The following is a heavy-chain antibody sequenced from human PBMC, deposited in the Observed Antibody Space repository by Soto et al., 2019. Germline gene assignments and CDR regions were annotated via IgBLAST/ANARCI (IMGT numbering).Heavy chain of an antibody. CDR1: GFTFSSYA. Sequence: GGSLRLSCAASGFTFSSYAMSWVRQAPGKGLEWVSAISGSGGSTYYADSVKGRFTISRDNSKNTLYLQMNSLRAEDTAVYYCARVRVYGDYAEYFQHWGQGTLVTVSS. CDR2: ISGSGGST. V-gene: IGHV3-23*01. J-gene: IGHJ1*01. D-gene: IGHD4-17*01. CDR3: ARVRVYGDYAEYFQH.